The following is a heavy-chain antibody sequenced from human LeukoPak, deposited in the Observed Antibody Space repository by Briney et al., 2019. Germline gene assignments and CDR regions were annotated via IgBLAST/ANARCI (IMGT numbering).Heavy chain of an antibody. V-gene: IGHV3-21*01. CDR3: ARFGIAAGPVTDY. CDR2: ISSSSSYI. Sequence: GGSLRLSCAASGFTFSSYSMNWVRQAPGKGLEWVSSISSSSSYIYYADSVEGRFTISRDNAKNSLYLQMNSLRAEDTAVYYCARFGIAAGPVTDYWGQGTLVTVSS. CDR1: GFTFSSYS. D-gene: IGHD6-13*01. J-gene: IGHJ4*02.